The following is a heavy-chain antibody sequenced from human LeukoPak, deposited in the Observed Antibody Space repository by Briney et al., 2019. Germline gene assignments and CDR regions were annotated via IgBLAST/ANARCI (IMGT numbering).Heavy chain of an antibody. D-gene: IGHD2-2*01. CDR1: GFTFSSYG. CDR2: TWYDGSNK. Sequence: AGSLTLSCAASGFTFSSYGMHWVRQAPGKGLEWVAVTWYDGSNKYHADSVKVRFTISRDNSKNTMYLQMNSLRAEDTAVYYCAREGIVVVPAAILHWFDPWGQGTLVTVSS. CDR3: AREGIVVVPAAILHWFDP. V-gene: IGHV3-33*01. J-gene: IGHJ5*02.